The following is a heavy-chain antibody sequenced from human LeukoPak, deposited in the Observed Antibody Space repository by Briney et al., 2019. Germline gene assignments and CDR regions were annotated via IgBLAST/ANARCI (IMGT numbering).Heavy chain of an antibody. D-gene: IGHD1-26*01. J-gene: IGHJ4*02. CDR3: ASFPSGSYSAY. CDR2: IRSQADSYAT. V-gene: IGHV3-73*01. CDR1: GFRFSGSG. Sequence: PGGSLRLSCAASGFRFSGSGMHWVRQASGKGLEWVGHIRSQADSYATVYGASVKGRFTITRDDSENTAYLQMNSLKTEDTAVYYCASFPSGSYSAYWGQGTLVTVSS.